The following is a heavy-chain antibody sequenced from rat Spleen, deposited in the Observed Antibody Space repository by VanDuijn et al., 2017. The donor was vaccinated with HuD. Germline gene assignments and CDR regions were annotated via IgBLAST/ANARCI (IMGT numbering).Heavy chain of an antibody. Sequence: EVQLVESGGGLVQPGRSLKLSCAASGFTFSNYYMAWVRQAPGMGLEWIASISNARGITYYPDSVKGRFTISRDNAKSTLYLQMDSLRSEDTATYYCAKSNYGGYFDYWGQGVMVTVSS. CDR2: ISNARGIT. V-gene: IGHV5-25*01. CDR1: GFTFSNYY. D-gene: IGHD1-11*01. CDR3: AKSNYGGYFDY. J-gene: IGHJ2*01.